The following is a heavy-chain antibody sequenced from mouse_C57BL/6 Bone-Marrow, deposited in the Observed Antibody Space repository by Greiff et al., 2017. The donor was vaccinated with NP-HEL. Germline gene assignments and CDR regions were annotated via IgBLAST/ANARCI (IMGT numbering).Heavy chain of an antibody. Sequence: VQLQQSGAELVRPGTSVKMSCKASGYAFTNYLIEWVKQRPGQGLEWIGVINPGSGGTNYNEKFKGKATLTADKSSSTAYMQLSSLTSEDSAVYFCARRVDCHWYFDVWGTGTTVTVSS. J-gene: IGHJ1*03. D-gene: IGHD2-13*01. CDR1: GYAFTNYL. CDR3: ARRVDCHWYFDV. CDR2: INPGSGGT. V-gene: IGHV1-54*01.